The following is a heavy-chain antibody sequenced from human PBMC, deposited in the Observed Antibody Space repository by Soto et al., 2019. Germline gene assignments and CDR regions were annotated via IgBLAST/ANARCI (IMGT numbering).Heavy chain of an antibody. D-gene: IGHD6-6*01. Sequence: SETLSLTCTVSGGSISSSGYYWGRIRQPLGKGLEWIGSIYSSGSTSYKPSLKRRVTISVDTSKNQFSLTLTSVTAADTAVYYCARSGSIAAHFDYWGLGTLVTVSS. V-gene: IGHV4-39*01. CDR3: ARSGSIAAHFDY. CDR1: GGSISSSGYY. CDR2: IYSSGST. J-gene: IGHJ4*02.